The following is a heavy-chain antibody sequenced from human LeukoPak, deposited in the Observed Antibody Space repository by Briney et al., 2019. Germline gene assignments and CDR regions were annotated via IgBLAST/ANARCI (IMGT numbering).Heavy chain of an antibody. J-gene: IGHJ6*02. V-gene: IGHV3-9*01. CDR3: AKARGYSYIQGHYGMDV. D-gene: IGHD6-13*01. CDR2: ISWNSGSI. Sequence: PGRSLRLSCAASGFTFSSYAMHWVRQAPGKGLEWVSGISWNSGSIGYADSVKGRFTISRDNAKNSLYLQMNSLRAEDTALYYCAKARGYSYIQGHYGMDVWGQGTTVTVSS. CDR1: GFTFSSYA.